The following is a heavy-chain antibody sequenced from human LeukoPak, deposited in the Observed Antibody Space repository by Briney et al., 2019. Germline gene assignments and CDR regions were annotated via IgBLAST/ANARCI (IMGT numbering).Heavy chain of an antibody. CDR1: GGSISSYY. D-gene: IGHD2-15*01. J-gene: IGHJ4*02. V-gene: IGHV4-59*01. Sequence: SETLSLTCTVSGGSISSYYWSWIRQPPGKGLEWIGYIYYSGSTNYNPSLKSRVTIPVDTSKNQFSLKLSSVTAADTAVYYCARVPSGGGTADYWGQGTLVTVSS. CDR3: ARVPSGGGTADY. CDR2: IYYSGST.